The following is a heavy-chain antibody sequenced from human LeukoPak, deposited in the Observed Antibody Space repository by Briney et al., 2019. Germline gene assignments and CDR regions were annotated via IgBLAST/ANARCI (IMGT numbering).Heavy chain of an antibody. D-gene: IGHD3-16*01. Sequence: SETLSLTCTVSGGSISSYYWSWIRQPPGKGLKWIGYIYYSGSTNYNPSLKSRVTISVDTSKNQFSLKLSSVTAADTAVYYCARETGSSLGFVWGQGTLVTVSS. CDR3: ARETGSSLGFV. CDR2: IYYSGST. V-gene: IGHV4-59*01. J-gene: IGHJ4*02. CDR1: GGSISSYY.